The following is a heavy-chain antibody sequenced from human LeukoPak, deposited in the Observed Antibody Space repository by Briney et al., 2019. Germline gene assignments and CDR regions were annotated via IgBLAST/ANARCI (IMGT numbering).Heavy chain of an antibody. Sequence: ASETLSLTCTVSGGSISSYYWSWIRQPPGKGLEWIGYIYYSGSTNYNPSLKSRVTISVDTSKNQFSLKLSSVTAADTAVYYCAVQGDAFDIWGQGTMVTVSS. CDR3: AVQGDAFDI. CDR2: IYYSGST. V-gene: IGHV4-59*08. CDR1: GGSISSYY. J-gene: IGHJ3*02.